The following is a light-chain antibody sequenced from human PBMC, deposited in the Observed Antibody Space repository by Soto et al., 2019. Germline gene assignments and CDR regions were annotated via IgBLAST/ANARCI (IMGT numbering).Light chain of an antibody. Sequence: QSVLTQPASVSGSPGQSITISCTGTSSDIGGYNYVSWYQQHPGKAPKLMIYDVSNRPSGVSNRFSGSKSGNTASLTISGLQAEDEDDYYCSSYTGSRSYVFGTGTKVTVL. J-gene: IGLJ1*01. CDR1: SSDIGGYNY. CDR3: SSYTGSRSYV. V-gene: IGLV2-14*01. CDR2: DVS.